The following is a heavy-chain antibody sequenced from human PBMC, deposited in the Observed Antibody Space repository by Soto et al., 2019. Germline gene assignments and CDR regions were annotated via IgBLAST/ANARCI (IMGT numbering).Heavy chain of an antibody. CDR1: GYIFPNYV. J-gene: IGHJ4*02. CDR3: ARTPPVNYYFDY. Sequence: QVQLVQSGAEVKKPGASVKVSCKASGYIFPNYVIAWVRLAPGQGLEWMWWISAHNGDTSYAQKLHGQDSMTADTSTTTAYMELRRLSSDDTAIYYCARTPPVNYYFDYWGQGTRVTVSS. CDR2: ISAHNGDT. V-gene: IGHV1-18*01.